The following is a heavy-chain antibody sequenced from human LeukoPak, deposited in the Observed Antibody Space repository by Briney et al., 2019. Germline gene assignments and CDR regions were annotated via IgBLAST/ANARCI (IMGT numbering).Heavy chain of an antibody. J-gene: IGHJ5*02. CDR1: GFTFSNYA. Sequence: GRSLRLSCAASGFTFSNYAMHWVRQAPGKELEWVAFMSFDGSDKYYADSVKGRFTISRDNSKNTLYLQMNSLRFEDTAVYYCARDQPGTYTLSSTWGQGTLVTVSS. CDR2: MSFDGSDK. CDR3: ARDQPGTYTLSST. D-gene: IGHD6-19*01. V-gene: IGHV3-30-3*01.